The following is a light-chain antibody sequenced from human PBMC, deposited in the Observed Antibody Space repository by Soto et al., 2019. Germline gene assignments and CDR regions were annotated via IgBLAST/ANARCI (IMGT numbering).Light chain of an antibody. CDR1: QSISSW. V-gene: IGKV1-5*01. CDR2: DAS. CDR3: QQFDSSSGT. J-gene: IGKJ1*01. Sequence: DIQMTQSPSTLSAAVGDRVTITCRASQSISSWLAWYQQKPGKAPKLLIYDASSLEPGVPSRFSGGGSGTEFTLTISSLQPDDFATYYCQQFDSSSGTFGQGTKVDSK.